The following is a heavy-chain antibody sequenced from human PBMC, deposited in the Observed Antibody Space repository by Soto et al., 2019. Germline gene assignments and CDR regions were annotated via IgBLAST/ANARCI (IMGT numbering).Heavy chain of an antibody. CDR3: ARSPFRVQLWHDY. Sequence: GASVKVSCKASGYTFTGYYMHWVRQAPGQGLEWMGRINPNSGGTNYAQKFQGWVTMTRDTSISTAYMELSRLRSDDTAVYYCARSPFRVQLWHDYWGQGTLVTVSS. D-gene: IGHD5-18*01. CDR2: INPNSGGT. V-gene: IGHV1-2*04. J-gene: IGHJ4*02. CDR1: GYTFTGYY.